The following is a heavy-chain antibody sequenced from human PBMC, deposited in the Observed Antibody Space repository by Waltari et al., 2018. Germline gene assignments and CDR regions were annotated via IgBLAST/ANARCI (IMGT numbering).Heavy chain of an antibody. CDR3: ARGEVTIFGVVHYYGMDV. J-gene: IGHJ6*02. CDR2: INSDGSST. D-gene: IGHD3-3*01. CDR1: GFTFSSYW. Sequence: EVQLVESGGGLVQPGGSLRLSCAASGFTFSSYWMQWVRQAPGKGLVWVSRINSDGSSTSYADSVKGRFTISRDNAKNTLYLQMNSLRAEDTAVYYCARGEVTIFGVVHYYGMDVWGQGTTVTVSS. V-gene: IGHV3-74*01.